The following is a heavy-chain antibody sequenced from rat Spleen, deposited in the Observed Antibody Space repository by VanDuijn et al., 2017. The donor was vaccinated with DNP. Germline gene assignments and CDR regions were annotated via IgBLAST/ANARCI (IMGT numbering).Heavy chain of an antibody. CDR1: GFTFSYYY. V-gene: IGHV5S23*01. CDR3: ARPGSPYYFDY. D-gene: IGHD5-1*01. J-gene: IGHJ2*01. CDR2: ITNGGGST. Sequence: EVQLVESGGGLVQPGRSLKLSCTASGFTFSYYYMVWVRQAPTKGLAWVASITNGGGSTYYRDSVKGRFTISRDNGKSTLYLQMDSLRSEDTATYYCARPGSPYYFDYWGQGVMVTVSS.